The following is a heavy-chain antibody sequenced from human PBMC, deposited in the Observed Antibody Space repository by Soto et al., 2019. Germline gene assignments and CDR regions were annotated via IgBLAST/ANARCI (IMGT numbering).Heavy chain of an antibody. CDR2: IIPLVGTP. CDR3: ARDRDYYGSGNYYNRIDF. J-gene: IGHJ4*02. V-gene: IGHV1-69*01. CDR1: GGIFSTYA. D-gene: IGHD3-10*01. Sequence: QVQLVQSGAEVKKPGSSVKCSCKASGGIFSTYAISWLRQAPGQGLEWRGGIIPLVGTPNYAQRFQGRVTITADESKSTAYMELSRLRSEDTAVYYCARDRDYYGSGNYYNRIDFWGQGTLVTVSS.